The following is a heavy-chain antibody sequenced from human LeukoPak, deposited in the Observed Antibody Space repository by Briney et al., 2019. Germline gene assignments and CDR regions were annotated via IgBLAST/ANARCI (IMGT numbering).Heavy chain of an antibody. D-gene: IGHD3-22*01. J-gene: IGHJ4*02. CDR2: ISCRGDSV. CDR3: ARDLFSQSYDSSGYFDY. CDR1: GFSFRGYY. Sequence: GGSLRLSCEASGFSFRGYYMNWLRQAPGKGLEWLSFISCRGDSVLYADSVKGRFTISRDNAKSTLYLEMDSLTVEDTAVYYCARDLFSQSYDSSGYFDYWGQGVLVTVSS. V-gene: IGHV3-11*01.